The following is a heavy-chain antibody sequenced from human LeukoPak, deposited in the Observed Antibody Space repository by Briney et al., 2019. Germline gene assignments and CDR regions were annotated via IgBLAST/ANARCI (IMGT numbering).Heavy chain of an antibody. CDR1: GYSISSGYY. CDR2: IYRSGNT. V-gene: IGHV4-38-2*02. J-gene: IGHJ4*02. CDR3: ARGDHFEY. Sequence: SETPSLTCTVSGYSISSGYYWGWIRPPPGKGLEWIGSIYRSGNTYYNPSLKSRVTISVDTSQNQFSLKLSSVTAADTAVYYCARGDHFEYWGQGTLVAVSS.